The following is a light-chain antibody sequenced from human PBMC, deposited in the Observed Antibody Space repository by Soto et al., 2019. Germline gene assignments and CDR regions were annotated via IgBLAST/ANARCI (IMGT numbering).Light chain of an antibody. Sequence: EIVLTQSPGTLSLSPGERATLSCRASQSISSTYLAWYQQKPGQAPRLPIYGASNRATGIPDRFSGSGSGTDFTLTISRLEPEDFAVYYCQQYGSSSWTFGQGTKVDIK. CDR1: QSISSTY. V-gene: IGKV3-20*01. CDR3: QQYGSSSWT. J-gene: IGKJ1*01. CDR2: GAS.